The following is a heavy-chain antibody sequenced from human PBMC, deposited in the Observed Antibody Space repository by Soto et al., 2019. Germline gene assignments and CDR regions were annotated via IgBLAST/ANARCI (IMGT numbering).Heavy chain of an antibody. V-gene: IGHV3-30-3*01. CDR3: ARDLRYSSSPGDY. CDR1: GFTFSSYA. CDR2: ISYDGSNK. Sequence: SLRLSCAASGFTFSSYAMHWVRQAPGKGLEWVAVISYDGSNKYYADSVKGRFTIFRDNSKNTLYLQMNSLRAGDTAVYYCARDLRYSSSPGDYWGQGTLVTVSS. D-gene: IGHD6-6*01. J-gene: IGHJ4*02.